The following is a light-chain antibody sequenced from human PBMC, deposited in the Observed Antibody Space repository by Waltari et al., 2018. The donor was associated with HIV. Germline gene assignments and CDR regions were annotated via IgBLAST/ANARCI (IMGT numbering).Light chain of an antibody. V-gene: IGLV2-14*01. J-gene: IGLJ2*01. CDR2: EVT. CDR1: TSDVGGYDY. Sequence: QSALTQPASVSGSPGQSITISCTGTTSDVGGYDYVSWYQQHPGKVPKLIIYEVTNRPSGVSNRFSGSKSGNTASLTISGLQPEDEADYYCSSFTSSDTPVVFGGETKLTVL. CDR3: SSFTSSDTPVV.